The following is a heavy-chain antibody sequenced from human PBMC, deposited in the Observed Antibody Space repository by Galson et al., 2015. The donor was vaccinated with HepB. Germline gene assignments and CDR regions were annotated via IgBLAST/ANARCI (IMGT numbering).Heavy chain of an antibody. CDR3: ARVLAAAGTAAFDI. V-gene: IGHV3-53*04. CDR2: IYSGGST. J-gene: IGHJ3*02. D-gene: IGHD6-13*01. CDR1: GFTVSSNY. Sequence: SLRLSCAASGFTVSSNYMSWVRQAPGKGLEWVSVIYSGGSTYYADSVKGRFTISRHNSKNTLYLQMNSLRAEDTAVYYCARVLAAAGTAAFDIWGQGTMVTVSS.